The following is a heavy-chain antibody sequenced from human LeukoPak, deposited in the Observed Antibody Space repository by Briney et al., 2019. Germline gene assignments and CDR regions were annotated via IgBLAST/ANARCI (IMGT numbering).Heavy chain of an antibody. CDR1: GGTFSSYA. V-gene: IGHV1-69*13. D-gene: IGHD2-2*01. Sequence: PVASVTVSCKASGGTFSSYAISWVRQAPGQGLEWMGGIIPIFGTANYAQKFQGRVTITADESTSTAYMELSSLRSEDTAVYYCARELVPAQFDPWGQGTLVTVSS. J-gene: IGHJ5*02. CDR3: ARELVPAQFDP. CDR2: IIPIFGTA.